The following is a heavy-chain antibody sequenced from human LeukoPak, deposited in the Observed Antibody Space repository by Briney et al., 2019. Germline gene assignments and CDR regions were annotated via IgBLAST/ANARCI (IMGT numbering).Heavy chain of an antibody. CDR1: GFTFSSYW. D-gene: IGHD4-11*01. CDR3: AKLTTVTTRTGDY. J-gene: IGHJ4*02. CDR2: IRYDGSNK. V-gene: IGHV3-30*02. Sequence: GGSLRLSCAASGFTFSSYWMTWVRQSPGKGLEWVAFIRYDGSNKYYADSVKGRFTISRDNSKNTLYLQMNSLRAEDTAVYYCAKLTTVTTRTGDYWGQGTLVTVSS.